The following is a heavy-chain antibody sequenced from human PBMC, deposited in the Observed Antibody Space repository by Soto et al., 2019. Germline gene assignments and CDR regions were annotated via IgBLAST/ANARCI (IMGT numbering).Heavy chain of an antibody. CDR3: ARVTMVIRDSDHFGVDV. V-gene: IGHV4-38-2*02. D-gene: IGHD4-17*01. Sequence: SETLTLTXLVSGFPISSPYSWGWIRQPPGKGLEWIGSISHTGTTSYSPSLTSRVSISVDTSKNQVSLKLTSVTAADTAVYFCARVTMVIRDSDHFGVDVWGHGTTVTVSS. J-gene: IGHJ6*02. CDR2: ISHTGTT. CDR1: GFPISSPYS.